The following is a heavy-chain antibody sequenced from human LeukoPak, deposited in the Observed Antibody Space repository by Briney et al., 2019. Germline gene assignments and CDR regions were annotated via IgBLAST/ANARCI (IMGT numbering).Heavy chain of an antibody. CDR1: GFTFSSYA. Sequence: GGSLRLSCAASGFTFSSYAMHWVRQAPGKGLEWVAVISYDGSNKYYADSVKGRFTISRDNSKNTLYLQMNSLRAEDTAVYYCARVFYGDYSPYFDYWGQGTLVTVS. V-gene: IGHV3-30-3*01. D-gene: IGHD4-17*01. J-gene: IGHJ4*02. CDR2: ISYDGSNK. CDR3: ARVFYGDYSPYFDY.